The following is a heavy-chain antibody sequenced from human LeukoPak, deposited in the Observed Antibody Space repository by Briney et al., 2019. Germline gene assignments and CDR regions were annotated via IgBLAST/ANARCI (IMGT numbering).Heavy chain of an antibody. CDR2: IYPGESDT. CDR3: ARSPPRLGYDYFDF. CDR1: GYSFTSYW. J-gene: IGHJ4*02. D-gene: IGHD7-27*01. Sequence: GESLKISCQGSGYSFTSYWIGWVRQIPGKGLEWMGIIYPGESDTRYSPSFQGQVTISADKSISTAYLQWSSLKASDTAMYYCARSPPRLGYDYFDFWGQGTLVTVSS. V-gene: IGHV5-51*01.